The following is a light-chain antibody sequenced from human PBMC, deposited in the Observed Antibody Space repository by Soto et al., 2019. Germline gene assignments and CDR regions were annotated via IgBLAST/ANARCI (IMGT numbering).Light chain of an antibody. J-gene: IGKJ1*01. V-gene: IGKV3-20*01. CDR1: QSVRSER. Sequence: EIVLTQSPDTLSLSPGERATLSFRASQSVRSERLAWYQQKRGQAPTLLIFDASSRASGTPERFSGSGSGTDFTLTISRLEPEDFAMYYCQHYGASRWTFGQGTKVDIK. CDR3: QHYGASRWT. CDR2: DAS.